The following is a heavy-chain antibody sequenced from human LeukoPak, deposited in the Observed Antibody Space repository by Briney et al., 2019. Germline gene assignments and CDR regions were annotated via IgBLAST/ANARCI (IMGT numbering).Heavy chain of an antibody. J-gene: IGHJ5*02. V-gene: IGHV4-34*01. CDR1: GGSFSGYY. CDR2: INHSGST. Sequence: PSETLSLTCAVYGGSFSGYYWSWIRQPPGKGLEWIGEINHSGSTNYNPSLKNRVTISVDTPKNQFSLKLSSVTAADTAVYYCAREYPKGGSYRFDPWGQGTLVTVSS. D-gene: IGHD1-26*01. CDR3: AREYPKGGSYRFDP.